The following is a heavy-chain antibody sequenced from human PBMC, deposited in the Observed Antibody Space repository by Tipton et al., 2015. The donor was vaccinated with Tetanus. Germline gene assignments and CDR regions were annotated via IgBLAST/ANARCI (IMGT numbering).Heavy chain of an antibody. D-gene: IGHD3-10*01. J-gene: IGHJ5*02. V-gene: IGHV3-30-3*01. CDR2: MSYDGSSK. CDR3: ARDHSEYYYGSGSYGS. Sequence: RSLRLSCAASGFTFRRFALHWVRQAPGKGLEWVALMSYDGSSKYYADSVKGRFTISRDNSKNTLYLQMSSLRPEDTAVYYCARDHSEYYYGSGSYGSWGQGTLVTVSS. CDR1: GFTFRRFA.